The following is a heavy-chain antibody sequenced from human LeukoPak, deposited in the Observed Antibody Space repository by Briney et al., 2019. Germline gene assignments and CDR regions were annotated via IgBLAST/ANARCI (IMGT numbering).Heavy chain of an antibody. Sequence: SETLSLICTVSGGSISDYYWSWIRQPAGKGLEWIGRFYTSGSTNYNPSLKSRVTMSVDTSKNQFSLRLSSVTAADTAVYYCARERDYSSAYVMDVWGQGTTVTVSS. D-gene: IGHD4-11*01. J-gene: IGHJ6*02. CDR3: ARERDYSSAYVMDV. V-gene: IGHV4-4*07. CDR2: FYTSGST. CDR1: GGSISDYY.